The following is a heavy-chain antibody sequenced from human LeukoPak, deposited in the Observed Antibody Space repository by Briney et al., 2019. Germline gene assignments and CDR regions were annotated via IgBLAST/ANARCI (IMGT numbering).Heavy chain of an antibody. CDR2: INHSGST. J-gene: IGHJ4*02. CDR3: ARTGLGFTIDY. CDR1: GGSFSGYY. V-gene: IGHV4-34*01. Sequence: PSETLSLTCAVYGGSFSGYYWSWIRQPPGKGLEWIGEINHSGSTNHNPSLKSRVTISVDTSKNQFSLKLSSVTAADTAVYYCARTGLGFTIDYWGQGTLVTVSS. D-gene: IGHD7-27*01.